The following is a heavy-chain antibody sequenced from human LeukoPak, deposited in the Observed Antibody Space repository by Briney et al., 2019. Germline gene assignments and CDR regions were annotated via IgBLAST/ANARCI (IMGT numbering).Heavy chain of an antibody. CDR3: AKDAQRGFDYSNSLEN. Sequence: PGGSLRLSCAAPKFTFSHYGMHWVRQAPGKGLEWVAVIWNDGSNQYYADSVKGRFTVSRDNSQNTLYLQMNSLRPEDTAVYYCAKDAQRGFDYSNSLENWGQGTLVTVSS. V-gene: IGHV3-33*06. J-gene: IGHJ4*02. CDR1: KFTFSHYG. CDR2: IWNDGSNQ. D-gene: IGHD4-11*01.